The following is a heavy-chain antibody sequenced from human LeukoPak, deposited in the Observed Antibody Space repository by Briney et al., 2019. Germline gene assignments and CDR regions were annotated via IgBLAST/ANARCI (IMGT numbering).Heavy chain of an antibody. CDR2: INHSGST. CDR1: GGSFSGYY. CDR3: ARGNGSGSYNNWFDP. J-gene: IGHJ5*02. D-gene: IGHD3-10*01. Sequence: SSETLSLTCAVYGGSFSGYYWSWIRQPPGKGLEWIGEINHSGSTNYNPSLKSRVTISVDTSKNQFPLKLSSVTAADTAVYYCARGNGSGSYNNWFDPWGQGTLVTVSS. V-gene: IGHV4-34*01.